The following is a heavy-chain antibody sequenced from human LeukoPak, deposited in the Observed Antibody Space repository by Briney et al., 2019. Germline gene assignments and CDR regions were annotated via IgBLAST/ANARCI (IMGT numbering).Heavy chain of an antibody. V-gene: IGHV4-4*07. Sequence: KPSETLSLTCTVSGGSLSRYYWSWLRQPAGKGLEWIGRIYVSGTTTYSPSLKSRVTMSVDTSKNQFSLNLSSVTAADTAVYYCARDDGGSSKGYFDYWGQGTLVTVSS. D-gene: IGHD2-15*01. J-gene: IGHJ4*02. CDR1: GGSLSRYY. CDR3: ARDDGGSSKGYFDY. CDR2: IYVSGTT.